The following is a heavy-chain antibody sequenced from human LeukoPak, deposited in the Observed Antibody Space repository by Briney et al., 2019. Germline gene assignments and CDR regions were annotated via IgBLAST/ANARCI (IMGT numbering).Heavy chain of an antibody. CDR1: GGTFSSYA. CDR2: IIPIFGTA. CDR3: AREDQVGAIVRN. Sequence: GASVKVSCKASGGTFSSYAISWVRQAPGQGLEWMGGIIPIFGTANYAQKFQGRVTITADESTSTAHMELSSLRSEDTAVYYCAREDQVGAIVRNWGQGTLVTVSS. V-gene: IGHV1-69*13. D-gene: IGHD1-26*01. J-gene: IGHJ4*02.